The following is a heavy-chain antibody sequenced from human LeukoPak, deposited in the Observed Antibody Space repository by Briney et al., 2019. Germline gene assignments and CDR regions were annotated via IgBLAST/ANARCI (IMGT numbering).Heavy chain of an antibody. D-gene: IGHD3-10*01. V-gene: IGHV4-59*01. Sequence: SETLSLTCTVSVRSISSYYWSWIRQPPGKGLEWIGYIYYSGSTNYNPSLKSRVTISVDTSKNQFSLKLSSVTAADTAVYYCARGSYGSGSYLGLNWFDPWGQGTLVTVSS. J-gene: IGHJ5*02. CDR3: ARGSYGSGSYLGLNWFDP. CDR1: VRSISSYY. CDR2: IYYSGST.